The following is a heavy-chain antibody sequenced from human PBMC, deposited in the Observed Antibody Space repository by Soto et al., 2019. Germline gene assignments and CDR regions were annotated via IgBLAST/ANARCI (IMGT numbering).Heavy chain of an antibody. V-gene: IGHV4-39*01. CDR2: IYYSGST. Sequence: SETLSLTCTVSGGSISSSSYYWGWIRQPPGKGLEWIGSIYYSGSTYYNPSLKSRVTISVDTSKNQFSLKLSSVTTADTAVYYCARHIPSRRIAVAGSNWYFDLWGRGTLVTVSS. J-gene: IGHJ2*01. CDR1: GGSISSSSYY. CDR3: ARHIPSRRIAVAGSNWYFDL. D-gene: IGHD6-19*01.